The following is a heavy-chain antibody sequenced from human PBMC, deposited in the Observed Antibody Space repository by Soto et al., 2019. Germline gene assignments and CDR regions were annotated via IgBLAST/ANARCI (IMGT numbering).Heavy chain of an antibody. Sequence: QVPLVQSGAEVKKPGASVKVSSKGSGYGFTTYGITWVRQAPGQGLEWMAWISAHNGNTNYAQKLQGRVTVTRDTSTSTAYMELRSLRSDDTAVYYCARGRYGDYWGQGALVTVSS. J-gene: IGHJ4*02. CDR2: ISAHNGNT. V-gene: IGHV1-18*01. CDR1: GYGFTTYG. CDR3: ARGRYGDY. D-gene: IGHD1-1*01.